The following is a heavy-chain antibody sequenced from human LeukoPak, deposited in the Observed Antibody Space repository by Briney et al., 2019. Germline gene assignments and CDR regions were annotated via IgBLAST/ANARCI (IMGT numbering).Heavy chain of an antibody. CDR1: GFTFNSYA. Sequence: GGSLRLSCTASGFTFNSYAMHWVRQAPGKGLVWVSRVSGDGGGSKYADSVKGRFTISRDNAKNTLYLQMNSLRVEDTAVYYCTRGANWAFDYWGQGTLVTVSS. CDR3: TRGANWAFDY. J-gene: IGHJ4*02. D-gene: IGHD1-1*01. CDR2: VSGDGGGS. V-gene: IGHV3-74*03.